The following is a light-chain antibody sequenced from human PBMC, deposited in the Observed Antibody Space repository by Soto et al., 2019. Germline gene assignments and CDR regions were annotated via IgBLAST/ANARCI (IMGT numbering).Light chain of an antibody. Sequence: EIVLTQSPGTLSLSPGERATISCRASQSVSSSYLAWYQQKPGQAPRLVIYGASSRATGIPDRFSGSGSGTDFALTISRLEPEDFAVYYCQQYDSSQGTFGQGTKVE. CDR1: QSVSSSY. V-gene: IGKV3-20*01. CDR3: QQYDSSQGT. J-gene: IGKJ1*01. CDR2: GAS.